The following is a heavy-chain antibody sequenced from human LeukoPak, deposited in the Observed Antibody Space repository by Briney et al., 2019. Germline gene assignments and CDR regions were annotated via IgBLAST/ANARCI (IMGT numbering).Heavy chain of an antibody. CDR1: GGSISSGGYY. CDR2: IYYSGST. D-gene: IGHD6-13*01. V-gene: IGHV4-31*03. CDR3: ARXXAAAGNNFDP. Sequence: SETLSLTCTVSGGSISSGGYYWSWIRQHPGKGLEWIGYIYYSGSTYYNPSLKSRVTISVDTSKNQFSLKLSSVTAADTAVYXXARXXAAAGNNFDPWGQGTLVTVSS. J-gene: IGHJ5*02.